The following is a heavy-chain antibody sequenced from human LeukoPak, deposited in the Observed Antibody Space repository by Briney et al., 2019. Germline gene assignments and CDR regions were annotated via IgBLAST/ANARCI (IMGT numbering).Heavy chain of an antibody. CDR1: GFTVSSNY. CDR3: ARVSYYDSSGYYRLTYYFDY. Sequence: GGSLRLSCAASGFTVSSNYMSWVRQAPGKGLEWVSVIYSGGSTVIYSGGSTYYADSVKGRFIISRDNSKNTLYLQMNSLRAEDTAVYYCARVSYYDSSGYYRLTYYFDYWGQGTLVTVSS. D-gene: IGHD3-22*01. V-gene: IGHV3-66*01. J-gene: IGHJ4*02. CDR2: IYSGGST.